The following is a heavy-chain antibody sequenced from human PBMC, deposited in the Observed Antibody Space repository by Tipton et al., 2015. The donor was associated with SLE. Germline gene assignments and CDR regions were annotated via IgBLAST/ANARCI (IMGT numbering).Heavy chain of an antibody. Sequence: TLSLTCTVSGGSISSGSYYWSWIRQPAGKGLEWIGRIYTSGSTNYNPSLKSRVTISVDTSKNQFSLKLSSVTAADTAVYYCARAEESTYYDILTGYTYFDYWGQGTLVTVSS. J-gene: IGHJ4*02. CDR3: ARAEESTYYDILTGYTYFDY. CDR2: IYTSGST. CDR1: GGSISSGSYY. V-gene: IGHV4-61*02. D-gene: IGHD3-9*01.